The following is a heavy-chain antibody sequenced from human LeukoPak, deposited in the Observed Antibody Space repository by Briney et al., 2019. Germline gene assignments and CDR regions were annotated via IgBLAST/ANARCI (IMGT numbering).Heavy chain of an antibody. Sequence: GESLKVSCKASGYTFTNYAMHWVRQAPGQRLEWIGWINAGNGNTKYSQKFQGRVTITRDTSASTVYMELSSLRSEDTAVYYCARRSLDTAMVSDAFDIWGQGTMVTVSS. CDR1: GYTFTNYA. CDR3: ARRSLDTAMVSDAFDI. J-gene: IGHJ3*02. CDR2: INAGNGNT. V-gene: IGHV1-3*01. D-gene: IGHD5-18*01.